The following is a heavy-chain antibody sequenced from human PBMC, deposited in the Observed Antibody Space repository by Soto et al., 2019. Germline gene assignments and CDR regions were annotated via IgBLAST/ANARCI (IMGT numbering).Heavy chain of an antibody. CDR2: ISGSGGSA. J-gene: IGHJ3*01. D-gene: IGHD6-19*01. CDR3: VREGGGRYSPGSFDL. CDR1: GFTFNNYA. Sequence: EVQLLESGGGLVRPGESLRLSCTTSGFTFNNYAMNWVRQAPGKGLEWVSFISGSGGSAYYADSVQGWFTISRDNSRNTLYLQMNSLRAEDTAIYSCVREGGGRYSPGSFDLWGRGTKVTVSS. V-gene: IGHV3-23*01.